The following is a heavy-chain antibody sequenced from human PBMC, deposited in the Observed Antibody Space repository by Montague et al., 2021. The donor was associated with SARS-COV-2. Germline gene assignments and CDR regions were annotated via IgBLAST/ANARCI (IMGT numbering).Heavy chain of an antibody. CDR1: GGSISSYY. Sequence: SETLSLTCTVAGGSISSYYWSWIRQPPGKGLERIGYINYSGSTNYNSSLKSRVTISVATSKNQFSLNLSPVTAAATAVDYCASKLVVHYWYGMDVWGQGTTVTVSS. D-gene: IGHD2-15*01. V-gene: IGHV4-59*01. CDR2: INYSGST. J-gene: IGHJ6*02. CDR3: ASKLVVHYWYGMDV.